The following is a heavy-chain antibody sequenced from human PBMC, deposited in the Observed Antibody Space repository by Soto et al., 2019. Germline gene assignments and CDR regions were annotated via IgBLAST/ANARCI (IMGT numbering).Heavy chain of an antibody. V-gene: IGHV1-69*06. J-gene: IGHJ3*02. CDR2: IIPIFGTA. CDR1: GGTFSSYA. CDR3: ARSQYYYYSSGYYWDAFDI. Sequence: SVKVSCKASGGTFSSYAISWVRQAPGQGLEWMGGIIPIFGTANYAQKFQGRVTITADKSTSTAYMELSSLRSEDTAVYYCARSQYYYYSSGYYWDAFDIWGQGTMVTVSS. D-gene: IGHD3-22*01.